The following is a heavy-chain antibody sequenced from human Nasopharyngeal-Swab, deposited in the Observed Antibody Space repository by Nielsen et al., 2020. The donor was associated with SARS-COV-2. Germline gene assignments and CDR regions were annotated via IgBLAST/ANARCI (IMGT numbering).Heavy chain of an antibody. V-gene: IGHV4-39*01. CDR3: ARRVSRSGSCQYYFDY. J-gene: IGHJ4*02. Sequence: SETLSLTCTVSGGSISSSSYYWGWIRQPPGKGLEWIGSIYYSGSTYYNPSLKSRVTISVDTSKNQFSLKLSSVTAADTAVYYCARRVSRSGSCQYYFDYWGQGTLVTVSS. D-gene: IGHD1-26*01. CDR1: GGSISSSSYY. CDR2: IYYSGST.